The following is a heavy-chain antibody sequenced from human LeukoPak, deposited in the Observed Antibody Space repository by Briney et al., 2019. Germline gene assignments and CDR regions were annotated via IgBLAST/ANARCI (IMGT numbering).Heavy chain of an antibody. CDR3: ASAGTAAIPGYYFDY. Sequence: SETLSLTCTVSGDSITRYYWSWIRQPPGEGLEWIVYIYYNGNTKYTPSLKSRVTISVDTSKNQFSLKLRSVTAADTAVYYCASAGTAAIPGYYFDYWGQGTLVTVSS. CDR2: IYYNGNT. J-gene: IGHJ4*02. CDR1: GDSITRYY. D-gene: IGHD6-13*01. V-gene: IGHV4-59*01.